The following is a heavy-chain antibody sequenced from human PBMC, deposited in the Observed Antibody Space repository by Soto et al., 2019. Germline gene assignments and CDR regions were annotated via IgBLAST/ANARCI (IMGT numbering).Heavy chain of an antibody. D-gene: IGHD3-22*01. CDR2: IIPIFGTA. CDR1: GGTFSSYA. J-gene: IGHJ6*02. CDR3: ATTKYHYDSSGQGYSYGMDV. Sequence: QVQLVQSGAEVKKPGSSVKVSCKASGGTFSSYAISWVRQAPGQGLEWMGGIIPIFGTANYAQKFQGSVTITVDESTSIVYMELSSLRSADTAVYYCATTKYHYDSSGQGYSYGMDVWGHGTTVTVYS. V-gene: IGHV1-69*12.